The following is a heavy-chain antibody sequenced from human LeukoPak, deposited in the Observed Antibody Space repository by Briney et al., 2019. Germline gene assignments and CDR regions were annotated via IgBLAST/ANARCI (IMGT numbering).Heavy chain of an antibody. CDR3: ARARGVLSGYGYYYYMDV. CDR1: GYTFTSYG. CDR2: ISAYNGNT. D-gene: IGHD5-12*01. J-gene: IGHJ6*03. V-gene: IGHV1-18*01. Sequence: ASVKVSCKASGYTFTSYGISWVRQAPGQGLEWMGWISAYNGNTNYAQKLQGRVTMTTDTSTSTAYMELKSLRSDDTAVYYCARARGVLSGYGYYYYMDVWGKGTTVTISS.